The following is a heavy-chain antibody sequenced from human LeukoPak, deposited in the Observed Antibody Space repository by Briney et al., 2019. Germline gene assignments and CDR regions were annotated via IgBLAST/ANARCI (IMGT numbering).Heavy chain of an antibody. J-gene: IGHJ4*02. V-gene: IGHV4-59*08. D-gene: IGHD3-16*01. CDR2: IYYSGST. Sequence: SETLSLTCTVSGGSISSYYWSWIRQPPGKGLEWIGYIYYSGSTNYNPSLKSRVTISVDTSKNQFSLKLSSVTAADTAVYYCARGGTTLPYYFDYWGQGTLVTVSS. CDR1: GGSISSYY. CDR3: ARGGTTLPYYFDY.